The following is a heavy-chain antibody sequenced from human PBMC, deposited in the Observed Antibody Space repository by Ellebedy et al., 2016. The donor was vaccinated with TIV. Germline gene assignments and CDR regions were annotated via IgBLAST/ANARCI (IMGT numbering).Heavy chain of an antibody. D-gene: IGHD6-13*01. CDR2: ISAYNGNT. Sequence: ASVKVSCXASGYTFTSYGISWVRQAPGQGLEWMGWISAYNGNTNYPQKLQGRVTMTTDTSTSTAYMELRSLRSDDTAVYYCARDLEVVPIAAAGTFYYYYGMDVWGQGTTVTVSS. V-gene: IGHV1-18*04. J-gene: IGHJ6*02. CDR3: ARDLEVVPIAAAGTFYYYYGMDV. CDR1: GYTFTSYG.